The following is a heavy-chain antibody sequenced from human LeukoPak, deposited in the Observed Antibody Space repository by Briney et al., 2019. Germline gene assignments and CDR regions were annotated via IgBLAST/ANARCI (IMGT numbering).Heavy chain of an antibody. D-gene: IGHD2-2*01. V-gene: IGHV3-23*01. CDR1: GFTFSSSA. CDR2: ISGSGIST. J-gene: IGHJ4*02. Sequence: GGSLRLSCAASGFTFSSSAMSWVRQAPGKGLEWVSSISGSGISTYYANSVKGRFSISRDNSKNTLDLQMNSLGAEDTAVYLCAKDYIGYDQDFDYWGQGTLVTVSS. CDR3: AKDYIGYDQDFDY.